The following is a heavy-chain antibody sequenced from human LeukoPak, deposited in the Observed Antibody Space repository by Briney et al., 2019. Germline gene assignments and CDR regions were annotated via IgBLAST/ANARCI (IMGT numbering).Heavy chain of an antibody. V-gene: IGHV1-69*04. Sequence: SVKVSCKASGGTFSSYAISWVRQAPGQGLEGMGRIIPILGIANYAQKFQGRVTITAGKSTSTAHMELSSLRSEDTAVYYCARDYLLIAVAGINNWFDPWGQGTLVTVSS. J-gene: IGHJ5*02. CDR1: GGTFSSYA. D-gene: IGHD6-19*01. CDR2: IIPILGIA. CDR3: ARDYLLIAVAGINNWFDP.